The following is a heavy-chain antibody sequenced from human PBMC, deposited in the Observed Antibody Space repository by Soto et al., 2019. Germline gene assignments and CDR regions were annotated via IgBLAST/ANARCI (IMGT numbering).Heavy chain of an antibody. Sequence: ASVKVSCKASGYTFTSYGISWVRQAPGQGLEWMGWISAYNGNTNYAQKLQGSVTMTTDTSTSTAYMELRSLRSDDTAVYYCAREQWELTNLDCWGQGTLVTVSS. J-gene: IGHJ4*02. CDR2: ISAYNGNT. D-gene: IGHD1-26*01. V-gene: IGHV1-18*01. CDR3: AREQWELTNLDC. CDR1: GYTFTSYG.